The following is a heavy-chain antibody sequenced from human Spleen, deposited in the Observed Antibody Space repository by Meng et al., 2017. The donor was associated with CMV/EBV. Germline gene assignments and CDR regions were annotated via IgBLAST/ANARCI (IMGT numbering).Heavy chain of an antibody. CDR1: GYTFTGYY. V-gene: IGHV1-2*02. Sequence: QVRLVQSGAELRKPGASVKVSCKASGYTFTGYYMHWVRQAPGQGLEWMGWINPNSGGTNYAQKFQGRVTMTRDTSISTAYMELSRLRSDDTAVYYCARLQGYCSSTSCFNWFDPWGQGTLVTVSS. CDR3: ARLQGYCSSTSCFNWFDP. J-gene: IGHJ5*02. CDR2: INPNSGGT. D-gene: IGHD2-2*01.